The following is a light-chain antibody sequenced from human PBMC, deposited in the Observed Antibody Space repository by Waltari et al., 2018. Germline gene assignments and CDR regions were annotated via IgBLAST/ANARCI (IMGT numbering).Light chain of an antibody. J-gene: IGLJ2*01. CDR2: DVT. CDR1: SSDVGGSDS. CDR3: CSYAGSSVL. Sequence: QSALTQPRSVSGSPGQSVTISCTGTSSDVGGSDSVSWYQQHPGKAPKLMIYDVTKRPSGVPDRFSGSKSGNTASLTISGLQVEDEVDYYCCSYAGSSVLFGGGTKLTVL. V-gene: IGLV2-11*01.